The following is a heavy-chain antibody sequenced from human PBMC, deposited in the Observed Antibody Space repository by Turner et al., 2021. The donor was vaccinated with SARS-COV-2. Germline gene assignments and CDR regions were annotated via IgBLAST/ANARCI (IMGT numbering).Heavy chain of an antibody. V-gene: IGHV1-24*01. CDR2: LDPEDGET. CDR1: GYTLTELS. CDR3: ATGYQLRVNWFDP. D-gene: IGHD2-2*01. Sequence: QVQLVQSGAEVKKPGASVKVPCKISGYTLTELSMYWVRQAPGKGLEGMGGLDPEDGETIYAQNFQGRVTMTEDTSTDTAYMELSSLRSEDTAVYFCATGYQLRVNWFDPWGQGTLVTVSS. J-gene: IGHJ5*02.